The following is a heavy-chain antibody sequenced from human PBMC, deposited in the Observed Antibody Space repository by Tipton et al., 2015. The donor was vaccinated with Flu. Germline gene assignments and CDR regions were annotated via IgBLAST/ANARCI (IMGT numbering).Heavy chain of an antibody. CDR2: IYTSGST. J-gene: IGHJ4*02. CDR3: ARDLGSSGSFDY. Sequence: TLSLTCTVSGGSISSYYWGWIRQPAGKGLEWIGRIYTSGSTNYNPSLKSRVTMSVDTSKNQFSLNLSSVTAADTAVYYCARDLGSSGSFDYWGQGTLVTVSS. D-gene: IGHD6-13*01. CDR1: GGSISSYY. V-gene: IGHV4-4*07.